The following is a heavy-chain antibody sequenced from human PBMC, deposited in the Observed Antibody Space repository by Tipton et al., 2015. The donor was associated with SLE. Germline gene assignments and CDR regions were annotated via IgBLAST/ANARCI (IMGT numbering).Heavy chain of an antibody. CDR1: GGTFYSYA. J-gene: IGHJ4*02. Sequence: QSGPEVKKPGSSVKVSCKASGGTFYSYAISWVRQAPGQGLEWMGGIIPFFGTAQYAQKFQGRVTITTDESTSTAYVELSSLRSEDTAVYYCARAGAYSYGYFDYWGQGTLVTVSS. V-gene: IGHV1-69*05. CDR2: IIPFFGTA. CDR3: ARAGAYSYGYFDY. D-gene: IGHD5-18*01.